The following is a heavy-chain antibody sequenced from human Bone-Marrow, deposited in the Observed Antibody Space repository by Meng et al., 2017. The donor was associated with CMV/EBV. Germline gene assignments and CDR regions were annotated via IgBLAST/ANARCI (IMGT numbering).Heavy chain of an antibody. J-gene: IGHJ6*02. Sequence: GGSLRLSCAASGFTFSSYWMHWVRQAPGKGLVWVSRINSDGSSTSYADSVKGRFTISRDNAKNTLYLQMNSLRAEDTAVYYCARDRLHYYGSGSYYQYRYYYYGMDVWGQGTTVTVSS. CDR3: ARDRLHYYGSGSYYQYRYYYYGMDV. D-gene: IGHD3-10*01. CDR2: INSDGSST. V-gene: IGHV3-74*01. CDR1: GFTFSSYW.